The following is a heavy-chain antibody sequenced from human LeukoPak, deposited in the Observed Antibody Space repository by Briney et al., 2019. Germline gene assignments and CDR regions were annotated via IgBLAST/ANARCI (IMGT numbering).Heavy chain of an antibody. V-gene: IGHV6-1*01. CDR2: TYYRSKWYN. D-gene: IGHD2-2*01. CDR3: ARGPRRYCSSTSCYFFGAFDI. CDR1: GDSVSSNSAA. J-gene: IGHJ3*02. Sequence: SQTLSLTCAISGDSVSSNSAAWNWIRQSPSRGLEWLGRTYYRSKWYNDYAVSVKSRITINPDTSKNQFSLQLNSVTPEDTAVYYCARGPRRYCSSTSCYFFGAFDIWGQGTMVTVSS.